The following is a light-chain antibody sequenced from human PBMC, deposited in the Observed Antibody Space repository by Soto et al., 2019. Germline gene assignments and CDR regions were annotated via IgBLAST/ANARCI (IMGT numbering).Light chain of an antibody. CDR2: AAY. CDR3: QQRSNWPRIT. V-gene: IGKV3D-20*02. J-gene: IGKJ5*01. Sequence: EIVLTQSPGTLSLSPGERATLSCRASQSVSSSHLAWYQHNPGQAPRLLIYAAYNRATGIPPRFSGSGSGTDFTLTISSLEPEDFAVYYCQQRSNWPRITFGQGTRLEIK. CDR1: QSVSSSH.